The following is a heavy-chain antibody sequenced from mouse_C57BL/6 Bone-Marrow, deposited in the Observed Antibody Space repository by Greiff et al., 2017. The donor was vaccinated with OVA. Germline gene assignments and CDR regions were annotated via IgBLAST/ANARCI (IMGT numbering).Heavy chain of an antibody. V-gene: IGHV5-6*01. J-gene: IGHJ2*01. CDR3: ARHEDYAYY. CDR1: GFTFSSYG. CDR2: ISSGGSYT. Sequence: VQLKESGGDLVKPGGSLKLSCAASGFTFSSYGMSWVRQTPDKRLEWVATISSGGSYTYYPDSVKGRFTISRDNAKNTLYLQMSSLKSEDTAMYYCARHEDYAYYWGQGTTLTVSS. D-gene: IGHD1-1*01.